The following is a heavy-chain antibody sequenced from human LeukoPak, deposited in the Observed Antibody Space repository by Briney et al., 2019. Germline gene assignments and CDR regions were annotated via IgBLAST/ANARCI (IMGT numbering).Heavy chain of an antibody. V-gene: IGHV1-8*02. CDR2: MNPNSGNT. Sequence: ASVKVSCKASGYTFTSYGISWVRQAPGQGLEWMGWMNPNSGNTGYAQKFQGRVTMTRNTSISTAYMELSSLRSEDTAVYYCARVPISSSWYDYYYMDVWGKGTTVTISS. CDR1: GYTFTSYG. J-gene: IGHJ6*03. CDR3: ARVPISSSWYDYYYMDV. D-gene: IGHD6-13*01.